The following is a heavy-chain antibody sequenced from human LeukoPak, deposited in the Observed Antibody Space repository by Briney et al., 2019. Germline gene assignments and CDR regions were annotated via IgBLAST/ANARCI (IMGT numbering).Heavy chain of an antibody. D-gene: IGHD2-15*01. J-gene: IGHJ4*02. V-gene: IGHV4-59*08. CDR1: GGSIRSYY. CDR3: ARVNLLLPYYFDY. Sequence: SETLSLTCTVSGGSIRSYYWSWIRQPPGKGLEWIGYIHYTGSTNYNPSLKSRVTISVDTSKNQFSLQLSSVTATDTAVYYCARVNLLLPYYFDYWGQGTLVTVSS. CDR2: IHYTGST.